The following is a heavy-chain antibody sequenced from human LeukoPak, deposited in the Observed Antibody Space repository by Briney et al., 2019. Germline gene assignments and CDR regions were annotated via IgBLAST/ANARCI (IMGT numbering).Heavy chain of an antibody. CDR2: INPNSGGT. J-gene: IGHJ4*02. Sequence: SVKVSCKAPGYTFTGYYMHWVPQAPGQGLEWMGWINPNSGGTNYAQKFQGRVTMTRDTSISTAYMELSRLRSDDTAVYYCARGSDDFWSGYSPSYWGQGTLVTVSS. CDR3: ARGSDDFWSGYSPSY. D-gene: IGHD3-3*01. V-gene: IGHV1-2*02. CDR1: GYTFTGYY.